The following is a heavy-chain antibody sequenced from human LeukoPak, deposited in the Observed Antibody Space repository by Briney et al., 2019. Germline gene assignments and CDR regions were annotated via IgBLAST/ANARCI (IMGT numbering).Heavy chain of an antibody. CDR3: ARSGNILTGYYKARFDY. D-gene: IGHD3-9*01. Sequence: ASVKVSCKASGYTFTSYGISWVRQAPGQGLEWMGWISAYNGNTNHAQKLQGRVTMTTDTSTSTAYMELRSLRSDDTAVYYCARSGNILTGYYKARFDYWGQGTLVTVSS. V-gene: IGHV1-18*01. J-gene: IGHJ4*02. CDR1: GYTFTSYG. CDR2: ISAYNGNT.